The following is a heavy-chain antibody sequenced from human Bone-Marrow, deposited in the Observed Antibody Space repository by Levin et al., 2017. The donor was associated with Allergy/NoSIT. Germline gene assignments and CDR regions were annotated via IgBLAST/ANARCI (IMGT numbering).Heavy chain of an antibody. Sequence: GESLKISCAASGFTFSSYWMHWVRQAPGKGLVWVSRINSDGSSTSYADSVKGRFTISRDNAKNTLYLQMNSLRAEDTAVYYCARTSGDYVNWGQGTLVTVSS. CDR3: ARTSGDYVN. CDR2: INSDGSST. D-gene: IGHD4-17*01. V-gene: IGHV3-74*01. J-gene: IGHJ4*02. CDR1: GFTFSSYW.